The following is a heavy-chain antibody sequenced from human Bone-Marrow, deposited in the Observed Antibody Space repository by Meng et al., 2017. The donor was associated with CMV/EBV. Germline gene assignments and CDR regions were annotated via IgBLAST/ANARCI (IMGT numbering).Heavy chain of an antibody. CDR3: AKGGYYYGSIRFDP. J-gene: IGHJ5*02. V-gene: IGHV3-23*01. Sequence: GESLKISCAASGFTFSSYAMSWVRQAPGKGLEWGSAISGSGGSTYYADSVKGRFTISRDNSKNTLYLQMNSLRAEDTAVYYCAKGGYYYGSIRFDPWGQGTLVTVSS. D-gene: IGHD3-10*01. CDR2: ISGSGGST. CDR1: GFTFSSYA.